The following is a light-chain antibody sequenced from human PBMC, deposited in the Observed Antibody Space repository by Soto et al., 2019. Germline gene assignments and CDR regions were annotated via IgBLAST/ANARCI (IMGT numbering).Light chain of an antibody. J-gene: IGLJ3*02. V-gene: IGLV1-44*01. CDR1: SSNIGSNT. Sequence: QSVLTQPPSASGTPGQRGTISCSGSSSNIGSNTVNWYQQLPGTATKLLIYSNNQRPSGVPDRFSGSKSGTSASLAISGLQSEDEADYYCAPWDDSLNGPWVFGGGTKLTVL. CDR2: SNN. CDR3: APWDDSLNGPWV.